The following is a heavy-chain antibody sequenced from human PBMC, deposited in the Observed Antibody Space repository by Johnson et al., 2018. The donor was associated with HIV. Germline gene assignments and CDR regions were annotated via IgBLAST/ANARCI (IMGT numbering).Heavy chain of an antibody. CDR2: IRSDAYGGTT. V-gene: IGHV3-49*04. CDR3: TRVLAATVGYVFDI. D-gene: IGHD2-15*01. CDR1: GFTFGDYV. Sequence: VQLVESGGGLVQPGQSLRLSCTASGFTFGDYVMSWVRQAPGKGLEWVGFIRSDAYGGTTEYAASVKDRFSISRDDSQSIAYLQMNILKTEDTALYYCTRVLAATVGYVFDIWGQGTMVTVSS. J-gene: IGHJ3*02.